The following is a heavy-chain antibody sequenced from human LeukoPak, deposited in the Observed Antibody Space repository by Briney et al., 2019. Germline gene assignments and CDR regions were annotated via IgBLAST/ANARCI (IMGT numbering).Heavy chain of an antibody. Sequence: SETLSLTCTVSGGSISSGDYYWSWIRQPPGKGLEWIGYIYYSGSTYYNPSLKSRVTISVDTSKNQFSLKLSSVTAADTAVYYCARQGVAGLYYFDFWGQGTLVTVSS. J-gene: IGHJ4*02. CDR2: IYYSGST. CDR3: ARQGVAGLYYFDF. V-gene: IGHV4-30-4*01. CDR1: GGSISSGDYY. D-gene: IGHD6-19*01.